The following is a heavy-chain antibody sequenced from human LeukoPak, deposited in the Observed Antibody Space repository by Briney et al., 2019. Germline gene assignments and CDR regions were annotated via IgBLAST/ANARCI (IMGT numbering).Heavy chain of an antibody. V-gene: IGHV1-8*01. CDR2: MNPNSGNT. D-gene: IGHD3-22*01. J-gene: IGHJ4*02. CDR1: GYTFTSYD. Sequence: GASVKVSCKASGYTFTSYDINWVRQATGQGLEWMGWMNPNSGNTGYAQKFQGRVTMTRNTSISTAYMELSSLRSEDTAVYYCARGLLSYYDSSGYYYLDYWGQGTLVTVSS. CDR3: ARGLLSYYDSSGYYYLDY.